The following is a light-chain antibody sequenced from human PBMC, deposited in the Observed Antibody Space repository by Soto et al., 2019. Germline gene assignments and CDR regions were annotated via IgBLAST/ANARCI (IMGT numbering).Light chain of an antibody. CDR3: QQYNNWYT. Sequence: EVVLTQSPATLSLSPGERATLSCRASQSVSNSLAWYQQRPGQAPRLLIYEASKRATGIPASFSGSGSGTDFTLTISSLESEDFAVYYCQQYNNWYTFGQGTKLEIK. V-gene: IGKV3-11*01. J-gene: IGKJ2*01. CDR2: EAS. CDR1: QSVSNS.